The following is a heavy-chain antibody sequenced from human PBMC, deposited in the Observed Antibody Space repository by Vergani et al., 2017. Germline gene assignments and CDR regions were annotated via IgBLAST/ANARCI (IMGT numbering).Heavy chain of an antibody. Sequence: QVQLVQSGAEVKKPGASVKVSCKASGYTFTGYYMHWVRQAPGQGLEWMGGIIPIFGTANYAQKFQGRVTITADESTSTAYMELSSLRSEDTAVYYCAGNYIVVVPAAMALDYWGQGTLVTVSS. V-gene: IGHV1-69*01. CDR1: GYTFTGYY. CDR3: AGNYIVVVPAAMALDY. CDR2: IIPIFGTA. J-gene: IGHJ4*02. D-gene: IGHD2-2*01.